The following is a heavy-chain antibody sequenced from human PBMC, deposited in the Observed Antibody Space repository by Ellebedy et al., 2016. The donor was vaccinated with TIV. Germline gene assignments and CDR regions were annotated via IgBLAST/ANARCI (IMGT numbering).Heavy chain of an antibody. CDR2: INTDTGNT. V-gene: IGHV1-3*04. Sequence: AASVKVSCKASGYTFAIYNMHWVRQAPGQRLEWLGWINTDTGNTDYSQHFQGRVTFTTDTAASTVYMSLSSLGSEDTAVYYCAKDRGETGDFDYWGQGTLVTVSS. CDR1: GYTFAIYN. D-gene: IGHD1-1*01. J-gene: IGHJ4*01. CDR3: AKDRGETGDFDY.